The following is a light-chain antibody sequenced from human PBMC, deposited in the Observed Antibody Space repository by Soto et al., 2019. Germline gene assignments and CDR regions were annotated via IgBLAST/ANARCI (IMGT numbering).Light chain of an antibody. CDR2: DAS. Sequence: EIVMTQSPATLSVSPGQRATLSCRASQSISSKLAWYQQKPGQAPRLLIYDASTRATGIPARFSGSGSGTEFTLTLSSLQSQDFAVYYCQQYNDWPPEYTFGQGTKLEIK. CDR3: QQYNDWPPEYT. CDR1: QSISSK. V-gene: IGKV3D-15*01. J-gene: IGKJ2*01.